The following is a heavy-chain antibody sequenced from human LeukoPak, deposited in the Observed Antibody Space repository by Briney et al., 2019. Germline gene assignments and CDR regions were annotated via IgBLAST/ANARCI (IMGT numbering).Heavy chain of an antibody. V-gene: IGHV3-23*01. Sequence: GGSLRLSCAASGFTFSNFAMTWVRQAPGKGLEWVSSITGSHGPTYNTDSVKGRFTISRDNSQNTLYLQMNSLRAEDTAVYYCARDLGHTGYDLYDYWGQGTLVTVSS. D-gene: IGHD5-12*01. CDR2: ITGSHGPT. CDR1: GFTFSNFA. CDR3: ARDLGHTGYDLYDY. J-gene: IGHJ4*02.